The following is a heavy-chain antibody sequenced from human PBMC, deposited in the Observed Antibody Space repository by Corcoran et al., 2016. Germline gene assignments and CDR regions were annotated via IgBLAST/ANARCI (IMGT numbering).Heavy chain of an antibody. D-gene: IGHD3-9*01. V-gene: IGHV1-18*01. CDR1: GYTFTSYG. CDR3: VRVQSTIFWDNYYGMDV. CDR2: ISAYNGNT. J-gene: IGHJ6*02. Sequence: QVQLVQSGAEVKKPGASVKVSCKASGYTFTSYGISWVRQAPGQGLEWMGWISAYNGNTNYAQKLQGRVTMTTDTSTSTAYMELRSLRSDDTAVYYCVRVQSTIFWDNYYGMDVWGQRTTVTVSS.